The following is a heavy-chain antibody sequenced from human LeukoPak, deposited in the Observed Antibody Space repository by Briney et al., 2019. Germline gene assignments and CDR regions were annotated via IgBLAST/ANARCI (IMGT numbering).Heavy chain of an antibody. D-gene: IGHD2-15*01. CDR1: GGSISSSSYY. V-gene: IGHV4-39*01. Sequence: PSETLSLTCTVSGGSISSSSYYWGWIRQPPGMGPEWIGTNYHSGKTYYNPSLKSRVTISVDTSKIQFSLKLSSVTAADTAVYYCARHKLTYYFDSWGQGTLVTVSS. CDR2: NYHSGKT. J-gene: IGHJ4*02. CDR3: ARHKLTYYFDS.